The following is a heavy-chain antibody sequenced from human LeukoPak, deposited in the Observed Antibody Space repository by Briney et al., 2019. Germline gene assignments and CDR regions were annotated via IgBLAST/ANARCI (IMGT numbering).Heavy chain of an antibody. J-gene: IGHJ3*02. CDR2: IHPGDSDT. CDR3: ASYCSSTSRYDAFDI. V-gene: IGHV5-51*01. D-gene: IGHD2-2*01. CDR1: RYSFTSYW. Sequence: GESLKISCKGSRYSFTSYWIGWVRQMPGKGLEWMGIIHPGDSDTRYSPSFQGQVTISVDKSISTAYLQWSSLKASDTAMYYCASYCSSTSRYDAFDIWGQGTMVTVSS.